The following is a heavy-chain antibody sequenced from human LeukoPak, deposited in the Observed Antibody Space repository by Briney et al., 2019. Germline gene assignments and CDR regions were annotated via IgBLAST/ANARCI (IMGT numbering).Heavy chain of an antibody. D-gene: IGHD3-22*01. CDR1: GFTVSSNY. Sequence: GGSLRLSCAASGFTVSSNYMSWVRQAPGKGLEWVSVIYSGGSTYYADSVKGRFTISRDNSKNTLYLQMNSLRAEDTAVYYCAKGMRRYYYDSSGYLDYWGQGTLVTVSS. V-gene: IGHV3-53*01. J-gene: IGHJ4*02. CDR3: AKGMRRYYYDSSGYLDY. CDR2: IYSGGST.